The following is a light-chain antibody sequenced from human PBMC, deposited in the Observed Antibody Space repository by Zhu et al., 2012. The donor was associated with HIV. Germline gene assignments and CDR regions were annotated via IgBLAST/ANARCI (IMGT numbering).Light chain of an antibody. V-gene: IGKV3-20*01. CDR1: QTVNYRY. CDR3: QQYGSSPLT. Sequence: EIVLTQSPGNLSLFPGERATLSCRASQTVNYRYLAWYKQKPGQTPGLLLYATSSRASGIPDRFSGSGSGTDFTLTINRLEPEDSAVYYCQQYGSSPLTFGGGTKVEIK. J-gene: IGKJ4*01. CDR2: ATS.